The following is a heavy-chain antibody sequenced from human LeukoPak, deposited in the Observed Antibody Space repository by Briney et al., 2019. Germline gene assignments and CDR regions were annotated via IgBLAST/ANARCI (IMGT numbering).Heavy chain of an antibody. J-gene: IGHJ4*02. D-gene: IGHD5/OR15-5a*01. CDR1: GGSISISDYY. CDR2: IYYTGTT. V-gene: IGHV4-30-4*01. Sequence: SETLSLTCTVSGGSISISDYYWSWIRQPPGKGLEWVGFIYYTGTTYNSPSLKSRATISLDTSKNQFSLKMSSVTAADTAVYYCARQFYASPPGLDNWGQGILVTVSS. CDR3: ARQFYASPPGLDN.